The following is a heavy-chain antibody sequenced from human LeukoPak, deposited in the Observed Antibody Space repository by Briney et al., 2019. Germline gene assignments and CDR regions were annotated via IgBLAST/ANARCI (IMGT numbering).Heavy chain of an antibody. CDR3: AMEGFDI. Sequence: GGSLRLSCAASGFTVSSNYMSWVRQAPGKGLEWVSIISASGHISNYAESVKGRFTISRDNSKNTLYLQMNSLRVEDTAIYYCAMEGFDIWGQGTMVTVSS. CDR2: ISASGHIS. D-gene: IGHD3-3*01. V-gene: IGHV3-23*01. CDR1: GFTVSSNY. J-gene: IGHJ3*02.